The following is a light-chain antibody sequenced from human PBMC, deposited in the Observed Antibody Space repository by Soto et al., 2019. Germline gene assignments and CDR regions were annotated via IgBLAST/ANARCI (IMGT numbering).Light chain of an antibody. CDR1: SSNIGSNY. CDR3: AAWDNSLSGL. V-gene: IGLV1-47*01. CDR2: RNY. J-gene: IGLJ3*02. Sequence: QPVLTQPPSASGTPGQRVTISCSGSSSNIGSNYVYWFQQLPGTAPKLLIYRNYQRPSGVPDRFSGSKSGTSASLAISGLRSEDEADYYCAAWDNSLSGLFGGGTKLTVL.